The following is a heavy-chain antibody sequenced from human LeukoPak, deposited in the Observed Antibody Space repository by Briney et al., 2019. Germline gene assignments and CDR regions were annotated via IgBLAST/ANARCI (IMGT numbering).Heavy chain of an antibody. J-gene: IGHJ1*01. CDR2: VSYSGSA. D-gene: IGHD3-10*01. CDR3: ASSPRGTEYFHH. CDR1: GDSVSSYC. Sequence: SQTLSLTCTVSGDSVSSYCWSWIRQPPAKVLEWIGYVSYSGSANYNPSLRGRVTISIDTSKNQFSLKLSSVTAADTAVYYCASSPRGTEYFHHWGQGTLVTVSS. V-gene: IGHV4-59*08.